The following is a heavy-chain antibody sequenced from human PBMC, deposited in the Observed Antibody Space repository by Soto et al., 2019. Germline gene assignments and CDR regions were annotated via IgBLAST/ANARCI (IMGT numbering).Heavy chain of an antibody. V-gene: IGHV3-23*01. J-gene: IGHJ4*02. CDR3: AKDNYYDSSGPSFDY. CDR1: GFTFSSYA. Sequence: GGSLRLSCAASGFTFSSYAMSWVRQAPGKGLEWVSAISGSGGSTYYADSVKGRFTISRDNSKNTLYLQMNSLRAEDTAVYYCAKDNYYDSSGPSFDYWGQGPLVTVPS. D-gene: IGHD3-22*01. CDR2: ISGSGGST.